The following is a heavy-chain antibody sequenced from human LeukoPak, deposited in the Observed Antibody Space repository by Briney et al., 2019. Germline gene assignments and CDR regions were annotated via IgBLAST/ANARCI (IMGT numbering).Heavy chain of an antibody. CDR1: GFTFSRSA. CDR3: AREGGGCSSTSCYAS. CDR2: ITGSGDTT. V-gene: IGHV3-23*01. D-gene: IGHD2-2*01. J-gene: IGHJ4*02. Sequence: GGSLRLSCGASGFTFSRSAMNWVRQAPGKGLEWVSGITGSGDTTYYADSVKGRFTISRDNSKNTVYLQMNGLRAEDTAVYYCAREGGGCSSTSCYASWGQGTLVTVSS.